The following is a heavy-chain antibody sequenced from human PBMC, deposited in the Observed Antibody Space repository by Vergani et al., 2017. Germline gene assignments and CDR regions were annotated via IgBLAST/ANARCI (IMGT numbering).Heavy chain of an antibody. CDR1: GGSISSGSYY. CDR2: IYTSGST. D-gene: IGHD7-27*01. V-gene: IGHV4-61*02. J-gene: IGHJ4*02. Sequence: QVQLQESGPGLVKPSQTLSLTCTVSGGSISSGSYYWSWIRQPAGKGLEWIGRIYTSGSTNYNPSLKSRVTISVDTSKNQFSLKLSSVTAADTAVYYCAGIEAGDGMYYWGQGTLVTVSS. CDR3: AGIEAGDGMYY.